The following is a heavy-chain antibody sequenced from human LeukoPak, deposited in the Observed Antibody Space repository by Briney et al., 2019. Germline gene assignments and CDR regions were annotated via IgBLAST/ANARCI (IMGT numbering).Heavy chain of an antibody. CDR2: IYTSGST. Sequence: SETLSLTCTVSGGSISSYYWSWIRQPPGKGLEWIGYIYTSGSTNYNPSLESRVTISVDTSKNQFSLKLSSVTAADTAVYYCARRLSIAVAAYDYWGQGTLVTVSS. CDR3: ARRLSIAVAAYDY. D-gene: IGHD6-19*01. V-gene: IGHV4-4*09. J-gene: IGHJ4*02. CDR1: GGSISSYY.